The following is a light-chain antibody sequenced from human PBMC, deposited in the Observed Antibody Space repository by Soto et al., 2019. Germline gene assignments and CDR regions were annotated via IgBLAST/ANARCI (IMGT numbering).Light chain of an antibody. CDR1: MRDVGAYNL. CDR3: SAYTARSTLV. V-gene: IGLV2-14*01. J-gene: IGLJ3*02. Sequence: QSALTQPASVSGSAGQSITISCSGTMRDVGAYNLVSWYQQHPGTAPKLIIYEVLNRPSGISSRFSGSRSGNTASLTIPGLQSEDEGDYYCSAYTARSTLVFGGGTKLTVL. CDR2: EVL.